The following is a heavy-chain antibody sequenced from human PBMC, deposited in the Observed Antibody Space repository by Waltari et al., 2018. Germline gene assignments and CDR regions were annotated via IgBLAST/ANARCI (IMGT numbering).Heavy chain of an antibody. CDR3: ARDPGYTSSWYYFDL. J-gene: IGHJ4*02. CDR2: ISSSSSTI. D-gene: IGHD6-13*01. CDR1: GFPFSSHT. Sequence: EVQLVDSGGGWFQHGGSLRLSCAASGFPFSSHTMNWVRQAPGKGLEWLSYISSSSSTIYYADSVKGRFTISRDNAKNSLHLQMNSLRDEDTAVYYCARDPGYTSSWYYFDLWGQGTLVSVSS. V-gene: IGHV3-48*02.